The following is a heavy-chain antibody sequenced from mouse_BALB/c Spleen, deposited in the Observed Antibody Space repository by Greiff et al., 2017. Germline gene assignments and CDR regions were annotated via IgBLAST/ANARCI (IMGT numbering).Heavy chain of an antibody. J-gene: IGHJ4*01. Sequence: VQLQQSGAELVKPGASVKLSCTASGFNIKDTYMHWVKQRPEQGLEWIGRIDPANGNTKDDPKFQGKATITADTSSNTAYLQLSSLTSEDTAVYYCARLVYGSPMDYWGQGTSVTVSS. CDR3: ARLVYGSPMDY. V-gene: IGHV14-3*02. CDR2: IDPANGNT. D-gene: IGHD1-1*01. CDR1: GFNIKDTY.